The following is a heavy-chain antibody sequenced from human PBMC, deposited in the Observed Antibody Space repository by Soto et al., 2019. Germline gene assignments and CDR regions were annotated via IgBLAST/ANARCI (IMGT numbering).Heavy chain of an antibody. Sequence: GGSLRLSCAVSVSRLTFSSYTMSWVRQAPGKGLEWVSSISGSGHSTYYADSVKGRFTISRDNSKNTLYLEMNGLRAEDTAVYYCAKAGTYSNNYFDYWGQGTLVTVSS. D-gene: IGHD4-4*01. CDR2: ISGSGHST. J-gene: IGHJ4*02. CDR1: RLTFSSYT. V-gene: IGHV3-23*01. CDR3: AKAGTYSNNYFDY.